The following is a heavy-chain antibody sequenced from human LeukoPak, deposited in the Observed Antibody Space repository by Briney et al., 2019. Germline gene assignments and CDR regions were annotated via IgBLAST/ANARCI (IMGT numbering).Heavy chain of an antibody. CDR3: ARAVYCSSTSCYEGYSLESPYFDY. D-gene: IGHD2-2*01. CDR1: GFTFSSYA. V-gene: IGHV3-30-3*01. CDR2: ISYDGSNK. J-gene: IGHJ4*02. Sequence: GALRLSCAASGFTFSSYAMHWVRQAPGKGLEWVAVISYDGSNKYYADSVKGRFTISRDNSKNTLYLQMNSLRAEDTAVYYCARAVYCSSTSCYEGYSLESPYFDYWGQETLVTVSS.